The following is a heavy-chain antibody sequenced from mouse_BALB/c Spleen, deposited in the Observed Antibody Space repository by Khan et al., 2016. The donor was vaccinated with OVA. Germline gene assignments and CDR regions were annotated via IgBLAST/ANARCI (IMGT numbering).Heavy chain of an antibody. CDR3: ARGSGNSRFAY. D-gene: IGHD1-3*01. CDR1: GYTFTDYA. Sequence: VQLQGSGAELVRPGVSVKISCKGSGYTFTDYAMHWVKQSHAKSLEWIGVISTYYGDADYNQKFKGKATMTVDKSSSTAYMELARLTSEDSAIYYCARGSGNSRFAYWGQGTLVTVSA. V-gene: IGHV1S137*01. J-gene: IGHJ3*01. CDR2: ISTYYGDA.